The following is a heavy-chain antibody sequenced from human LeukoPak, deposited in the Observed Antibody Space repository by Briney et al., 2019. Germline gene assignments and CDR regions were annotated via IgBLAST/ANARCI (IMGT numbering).Heavy chain of an antibody. CDR3: APTYYDFWSGYPNWFDP. CDR2: IYYSGST. J-gene: IGHJ5*02. Sequence: SETLSLTCTVPGGSISSSSYYWGWIRQPPGKGLEWIGSIYYSGSTYYNPSLKSRVTISVDTSKNQFSLKLSSVTAADTAVYYCAPTYYDFWSGYPNWFDPWGQGTLVTVSS. V-gene: IGHV4-39*01. CDR1: GGSISSSSYY. D-gene: IGHD3-3*01.